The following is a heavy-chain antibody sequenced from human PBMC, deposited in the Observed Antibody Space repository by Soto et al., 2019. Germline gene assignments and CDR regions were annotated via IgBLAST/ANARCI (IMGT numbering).Heavy chain of an antibody. CDR2: IYYSGST. CDR3: ARKVVPAASVYWFDP. Sequence: ETLSLTCTVSGGSISSYYWSWIRQPPGKGLEWIGYIYYSGSTNYNPSLKSRVTISVDTSKNQFSLKLSSVTAADTAVYYCARKVVPAASVYWFDPWGQGTLVTVSS. V-gene: IGHV4-59*01. D-gene: IGHD2-2*01. CDR1: GGSISSYY. J-gene: IGHJ5*02.